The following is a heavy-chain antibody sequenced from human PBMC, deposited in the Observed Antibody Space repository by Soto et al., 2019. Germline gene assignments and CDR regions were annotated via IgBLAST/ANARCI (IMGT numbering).Heavy chain of an antibody. CDR2: ISDYNGNT. Sequence: QVQLVQSGVEVKKPGASVKVSCRASGYTFSSYGMSWVRQAPGQGLEWLGWISDYNGNTKYAQKVQGRVTLTTDTSTRDAYKELRSLRYDDKAVDYWGRDSGSDLSAPGAVFDYWGQGTLVTVSS. D-gene: IGHD3-10*01. CDR1: GYTFSSYG. J-gene: IGHJ4*02. V-gene: IGHV1-18*01. CDR3: GRDSGSDLSAPGAVFDY.